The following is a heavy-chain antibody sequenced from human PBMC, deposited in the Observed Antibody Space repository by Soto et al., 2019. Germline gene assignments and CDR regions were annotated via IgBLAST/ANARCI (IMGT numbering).Heavy chain of an antibody. D-gene: IGHD3-16*01. J-gene: IGHJ6*02. CDR1: GFTFSSYV. V-gene: IGHV3-23*01. CDR3: VKRMGASSNAMDV. Sequence: EVQLLESGGGLVQPGGSLRLSCAASGFTFSSYVMRWVRQAQGKGLEWVSTVSASGDSTYYADSVRGRFTISRDNSKNTLFLQMNSLRAEDTAIYYCVKRMGASSNAMDVWGQGTTVTVSS. CDR2: VSASGDST.